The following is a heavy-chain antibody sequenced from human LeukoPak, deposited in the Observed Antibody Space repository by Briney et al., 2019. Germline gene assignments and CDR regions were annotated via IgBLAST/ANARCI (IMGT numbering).Heavy chain of an antibody. CDR3: ARVEVVGLDYFDY. D-gene: IGHD3-22*01. CDR1: GYTFTGYY. CDR2: INPNSGGT. Sequence: GASVKVSCKASGYTFTGYYMHWVRQAPGQGLEWMGWINPNSGGTNYAQKFQGRVTMTRDTSISTAYMELSRLRSGDTAVYYCARVEVVGLDYFDYWGQGTLVTVSS. J-gene: IGHJ4*02. V-gene: IGHV1-2*02.